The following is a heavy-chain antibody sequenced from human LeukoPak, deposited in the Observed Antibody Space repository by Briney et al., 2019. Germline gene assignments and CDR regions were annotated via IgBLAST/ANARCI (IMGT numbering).Heavy chain of an antibody. J-gene: IGHJ5*02. Sequence: SQTLSLTCTVSGGSISSGSYYWSWIRQPAGKGLEWIGRIYTSGSTNYNPSLKSRVTISVDTSKNQFSLKLSSVTAADTAVYYCARASPSGGIVGDPWGQGTLVTVSS. CDR3: ARASPSGGIVGDP. D-gene: IGHD3-22*01. CDR2: IYTSGST. V-gene: IGHV4-61*02. CDR1: GGSISSGSYY.